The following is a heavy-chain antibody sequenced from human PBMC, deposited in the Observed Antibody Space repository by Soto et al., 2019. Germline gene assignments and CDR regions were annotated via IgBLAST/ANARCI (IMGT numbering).Heavy chain of an antibody. J-gene: IGHJ6*02. CDR3: ARALVTDYNSRDYHYYFAMDV. D-gene: IGHD3-22*01. Sequence: PSETLSLTCTVSGASISSGDYLWSWIRHLPGKGLEWIANVYHTGTTYYNPSLKSRVSMSVDTSQNQFSLILASVTAADTAVYYCARALVTDYNSRDYHYYFAMDVWGQGTSVTVSS. CDR1: GASISSGDYL. CDR2: VYHTGTT. V-gene: IGHV4-30-4*08.